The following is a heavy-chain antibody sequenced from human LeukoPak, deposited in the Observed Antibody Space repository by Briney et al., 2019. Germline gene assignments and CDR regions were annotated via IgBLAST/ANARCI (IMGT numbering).Heavy chain of an antibody. Sequence: PGGSLRLSCAASGFTFSSYAMHWVRQAPGKGLEWVAVTSYDGSNKYYADSVKGRFTISRDNSKNTLYLQMNSLRAEDTAVYYCARESVDPYFDYWGQGTLVTVSS. J-gene: IGHJ4*02. D-gene: IGHD5-12*01. CDR1: GFTFSSYA. CDR3: ARESVDPYFDY. CDR2: TSYDGSNK. V-gene: IGHV3-30-3*01.